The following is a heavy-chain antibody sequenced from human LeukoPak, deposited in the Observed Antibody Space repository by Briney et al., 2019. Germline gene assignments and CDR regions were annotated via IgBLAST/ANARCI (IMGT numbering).Heavy chain of an antibody. D-gene: IGHD6-19*01. CDR3: AKDSDIAVAGSDDALDV. V-gene: IGHV3-48*03. J-gene: IGHJ3*01. CDR1: GFTFSSYE. CDR2: ISSSGSTI. Sequence: PGGSLRLSCAASGFTFSSYEMNWVRQAPGKGLEWVSYISSSGSTIYYADSVKGRFTISRDNSKNTLFLQMNSLRPEDTAVYYCAKDSDIAVAGSDDALDVWGQGTMVTVSS.